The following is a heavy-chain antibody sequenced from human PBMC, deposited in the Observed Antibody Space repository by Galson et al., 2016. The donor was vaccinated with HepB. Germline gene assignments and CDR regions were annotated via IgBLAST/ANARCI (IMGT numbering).Heavy chain of an antibody. D-gene: IGHD3-22*01. CDR1: GVSFSSYT. CDR2: ILPIFGAA. Sequence: SVKVSCKASGVSFSSYTINWVRQAPGQGLEWMGGILPIFGAAHYAQKFQGRLTLTADASTNTVYMELRSLRSEDTAMYYCARRFNSSGLSELWGQGILVTVSS. J-gene: IGHJ4*02. CDR3: ARRFNSSGLSEL. V-gene: IGHV1-69*13.